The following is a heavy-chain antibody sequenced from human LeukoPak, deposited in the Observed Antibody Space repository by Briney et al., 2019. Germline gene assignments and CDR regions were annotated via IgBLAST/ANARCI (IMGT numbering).Heavy chain of an antibody. D-gene: IGHD5-12*01. V-gene: IGHV3-48*03. Sequence: GGSLRLSCAASGFTFSSYEMNWVRQAPGKGLEWVSYISSSGSTIYYADSVKGRFTISRDNAKNSLYLQMNSLRAEDTAVYYCAKSGEGDGTDYWGQGTLVTVSS. CDR1: GFTFSSYE. CDR2: ISSSGSTI. J-gene: IGHJ4*02. CDR3: AKSGEGDGTDY.